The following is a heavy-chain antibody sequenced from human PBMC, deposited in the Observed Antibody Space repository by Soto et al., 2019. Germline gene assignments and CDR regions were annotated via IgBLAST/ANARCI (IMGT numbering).Heavy chain of an antibody. CDR2: IYPGDSDT. CDR3: ARHCSSTSCYYGMDG. CDR1: GYIFTRYW. V-gene: IGHV5-51*07. J-gene: IGHJ6*02. Sequence: GHSLKISFTGSGYIFTRYWIGWVHQMPGKGLEWMGIIYPGDSDTRYSPSFQGQVTISADKSISTAYLQWSSLRASDTAMYYCARHCSSTSCYYGMDGWGQGTTVTVSS. D-gene: IGHD2-2*01.